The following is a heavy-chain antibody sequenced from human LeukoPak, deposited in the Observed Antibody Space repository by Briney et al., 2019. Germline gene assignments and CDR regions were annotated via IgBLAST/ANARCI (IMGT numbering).Heavy chain of an antibody. Sequence: SGTLSLTCAISGDSISSSKWWSWVRQPPGKGLEWIGEIYHSGSTNYNPSLKSRVTISVDKSKNQFSLKLRSVTAADTAVYYCARGDDSSGYYYQTLEYWGQGTLVTVSS. D-gene: IGHD3-22*01. J-gene: IGHJ4*02. CDR2: IYHSGST. CDR1: GDSISSSKW. V-gene: IGHV4-4*02. CDR3: ARGDDSSGYYYQTLEY.